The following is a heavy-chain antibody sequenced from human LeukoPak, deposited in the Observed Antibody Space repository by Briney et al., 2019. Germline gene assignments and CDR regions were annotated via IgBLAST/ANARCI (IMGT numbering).Heavy chain of an antibody. CDR2: IYYSGST. CDR1: GGSFSGSY. CDR3: ARTGSTVTMLYPFDH. J-gene: IGHJ4*02. V-gene: IGHV4-59*01. D-gene: IGHD4-17*01. Sequence: SETLSLTCAVHGGSFSGSYWNWIRQPPGKGLEWIGYIYYSGSTNYNPSLKSRVSISVDTSKNQFSLKLSSVTAADTAVYYCARTGSTVTMLYPFDHWSRGTLVTVSS.